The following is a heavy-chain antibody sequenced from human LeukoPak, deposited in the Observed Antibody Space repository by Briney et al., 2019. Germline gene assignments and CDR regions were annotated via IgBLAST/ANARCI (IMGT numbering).Heavy chain of an antibody. V-gene: IGHV4-59*01. J-gene: IGHJ6*03. CDR3: ARAYYYYYMDV. Sequence: SETLSLTCTVSGGSISSYYWTWIRQPPGKGLEWIGYIYYSGSTNYNPSLKSRVTISVDTSKNQFSLKLSSVTAADTAVYYCARAYYYYYMDVWGKGTTVTISS. CDR2: IYYSGST. CDR1: GGSISSYY.